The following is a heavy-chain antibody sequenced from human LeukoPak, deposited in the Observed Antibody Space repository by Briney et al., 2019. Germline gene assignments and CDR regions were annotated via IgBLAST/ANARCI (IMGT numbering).Heavy chain of an antibody. J-gene: IGHJ4*02. CDR1: GGSIYTSTY. V-gene: IGHV4-39*01. Sequence: SETLSLTCTVSGGSIYTSTYWGWIRQPPGKGLEWIGSMFYSGSTFYNPSLKSRVTISVDTSKNQFSLNLSSVTAVDTAVYYCARLPQGYCSGGSCDYWGQGTLVTVSS. D-gene: IGHD2-15*01. CDR3: ARLPQGYCSGGSCDY. CDR2: MFYSGST.